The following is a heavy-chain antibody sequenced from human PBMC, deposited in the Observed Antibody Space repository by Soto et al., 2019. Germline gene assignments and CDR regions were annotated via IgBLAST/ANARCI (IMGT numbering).Heavy chain of an antibody. D-gene: IGHD4-17*01. Sequence: QVTLKESGPVLVKPTETLTLTCTVSGFSLSNARMGVSWIRQPPGKALEWLAHIFSNDEKSYSTSLKSRLTNSNDTSKSQVVLTMTNRDPVDTATYYWARMHNSDDGDCPASGAFDIWGQGTMVTFSS. CDR2: IFSNDEK. CDR3: ARMHNSDDGDCPASGAFDI. V-gene: IGHV2-26*01. J-gene: IGHJ3*02. CDR1: GFSLSNARMG.